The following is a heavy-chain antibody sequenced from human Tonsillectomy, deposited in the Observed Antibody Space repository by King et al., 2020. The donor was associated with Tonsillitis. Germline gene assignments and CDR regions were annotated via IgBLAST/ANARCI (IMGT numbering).Heavy chain of an antibody. J-gene: IGHJ3*02. V-gene: IGHV4-39*01. Sequence: LQLQESGPGLVKPSETLSLTCTVSGGSISSSSYYWGWIRQPPGKGLEWIGSIYYSGSTYYNPSLKSRVTISVDTSKNQFSLKLNSVTAADTAVYYCARPRVGQWLSPEAFDIWGQGTMVTVSS. CDR2: IYYSGST. D-gene: IGHD6-19*01. CDR3: ARPRVGQWLSPEAFDI. CDR1: GGSISSSSYY.